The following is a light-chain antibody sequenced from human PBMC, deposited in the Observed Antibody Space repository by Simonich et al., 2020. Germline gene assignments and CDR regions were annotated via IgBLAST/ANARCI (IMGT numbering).Light chain of an antibody. CDR1: SSDVGGYNY. CDR2: DVS. V-gene: IGLV2-14*01. J-gene: IGLJ3*02. Sequence: QSALTQPASVSGSPGQSITISCTGTSSDVGGYNYVSWSQQHPGKAPKLMIYDVSQRHSGVSNRFSGSKSGNTASLTISGLQAEDEADYYCSSYTSSSTWVFGGGTKLTVL. CDR3: SSYTSSSTWV.